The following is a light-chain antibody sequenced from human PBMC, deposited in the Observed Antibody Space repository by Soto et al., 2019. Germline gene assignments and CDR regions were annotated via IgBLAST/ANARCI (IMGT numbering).Light chain of an antibody. CDR1: SSDVGGYNS. CDR2: DVS. V-gene: IGLV2-14*03. CDR3: SSYTSSSTLFYV. Sequence: QSVLTQTASVSGSPGESITISCTGSSSDVGGYNSVSWYQQHPGKAPKLMIYDVSYRPSGVSIRFSGSKSGNTASLTISGLQAEDEADYYCSSYTSSSTLFYVFGTGTKVTVL. J-gene: IGLJ1*01.